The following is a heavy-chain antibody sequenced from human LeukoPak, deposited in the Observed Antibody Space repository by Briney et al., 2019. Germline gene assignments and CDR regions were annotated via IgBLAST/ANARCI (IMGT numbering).Heavy chain of an antibody. Sequence: PSETLSLTCTVSGGSISSYYWSWIRQPPGKGLEWIGYIYYSGSTNYNPSLKSRVTISVDTSKNQFSLKLSSVTAADTAVYYCARARPSYYYDSSGCLEYWGQGTLVTVSS. J-gene: IGHJ4*02. CDR1: GGSISSYY. V-gene: IGHV4-59*01. CDR3: ARARPSYYYDSSGCLEY. CDR2: IYYSGST. D-gene: IGHD3-22*01.